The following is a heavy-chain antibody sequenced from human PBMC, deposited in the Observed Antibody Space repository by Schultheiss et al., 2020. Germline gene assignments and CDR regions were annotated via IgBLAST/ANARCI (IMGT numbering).Heavy chain of an antibody. J-gene: IGHJ4*02. CDR2: IYYSGST. CDR3: ARDMVRGVIFDY. CDR1: GGSISSYY. D-gene: IGHD3-10*01. V-gene: IGHV4-59*01. Sequence: SQPLSLTCTVSGGSISSYYWSWIRQPPGKELEWIGYIYYSGSTNYNPSLKGRVTISVDTSKNQFSLKLSSLTAADTVVYCCARDMVRGVIFDYWGQGTLVTGSS.